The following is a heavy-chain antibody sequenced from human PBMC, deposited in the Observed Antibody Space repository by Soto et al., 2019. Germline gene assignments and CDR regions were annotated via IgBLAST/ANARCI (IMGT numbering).Heavy chain of an antibody. V-gene: IGHV4-61*01. J-gene: IGHJ4*02. D-gene: IGHD2-8*01. CDR2: IYYSGST. Sequence: PSETLSLTCTVSGGSVSSGSYYWSWIRQPPGKGLEWIGYIYYSGSTNYNPSLKSRVTISVDTSKNQLSLKLSSVTAADTAVYYCAREGVYENGHYFDYWGQGTLVTVSS. CDR1: GGSVSSGSYY. CDR3: AREGVYENGHYFDY.